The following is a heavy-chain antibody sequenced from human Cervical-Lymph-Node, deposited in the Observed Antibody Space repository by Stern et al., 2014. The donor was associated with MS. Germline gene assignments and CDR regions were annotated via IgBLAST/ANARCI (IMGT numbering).Heavy chain of an antibody. Sequence: VQLVQSGAEVKKPGESLKISCKLSGYSFTIYYIAWVRQMPGKGLEWMGVIYPYDSDPTYRPAFQGQVTISADTSITTAYLQWSSLRASDTAMYYCARHVQGFDYWGQGTLVTVSS. J-gene: IGHJ4*02. V-gene: IGHV5-51*01. CDR3: ARHVQGFDY. CDR1: GYSFTIYY. CDR2: IYPYDSDP.